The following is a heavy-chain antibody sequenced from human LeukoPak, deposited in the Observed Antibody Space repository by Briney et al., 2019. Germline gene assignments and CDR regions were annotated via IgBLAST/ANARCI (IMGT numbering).Heavy chain of an antibody. V-gene: IGHV4-59*08. D-gene: IGHD5-18*01. CDR3: ARQPANTAAFDI. CDR1: GGSINAYY. CDR2: ARDNGEN. J-gene: IGHJ3*02. Sequence: SETLSPTCTVSGGSINAYYWSWIRQPPGKGLEWIAYARDNGENNYNPSLKSRVAISVDTANNQISLRLNFVTAADTAIYYCARQPANTAAFDIWGLGTMVTVSS.